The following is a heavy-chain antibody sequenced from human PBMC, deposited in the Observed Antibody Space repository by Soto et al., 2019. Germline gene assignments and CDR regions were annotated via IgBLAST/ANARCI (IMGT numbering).Heavy chain of an antibody. D-gene: IGHD3-3*01. Sequence: PGGSLRLSCAASGFTFSSYSMNWVRQAPGKGLEWISYITNGGTTIYYADSVKGRFTISRDNAKNSLYLHMNSLRDDDTAVYYCATPVLRFLEWTTDYWGQGPLVTVYS. J-gene: IGHJ4*02. CDR3: ATPVLRFLEWTTDY. CDR1: GFTFSSYS. V-gene: IGHV3-48*02. CDR2: ITNGGTTI.